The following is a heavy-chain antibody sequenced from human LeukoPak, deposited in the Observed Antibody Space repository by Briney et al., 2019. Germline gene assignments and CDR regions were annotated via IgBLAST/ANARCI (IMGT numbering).Heavy chain of an antibody. D-gene: IGHD4-17*01. CDR1: GGSFSGYY. CDR2: INHSGST. V-gene: IGHV4-34*01. CDR3: ARAPRVTTPDY. Sequence: SETLSLTCAVYGGSFSGYYWSWIRQPPGKGLEWIGEINHSGSTNYNPSLKSRVTISVDTSKNQFSLKLSSVTAADTAVYYCARAPRVTTPDYWGQGTLVTVSS. J-gene: IGHJ4*02.